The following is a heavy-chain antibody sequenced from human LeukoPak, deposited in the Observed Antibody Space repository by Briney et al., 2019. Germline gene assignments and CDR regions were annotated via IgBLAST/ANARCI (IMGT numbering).Heavy chain of an antibody. CDR3: ARDPGYYDSTPLAFDI. D-gene: IGHD3-22*01. CDR1: GGSISSGGYY. V-gene: IGHV4-31*03. Sequence: SQTLSLTCTVSGGSISSGGYYWSWIRQHPGMGLVWIGYIYYSASTYYNPSLKSRVTISVDTSKNQFSLKLSSVTAADTAVYYCARDPGYYDSTPLAFDIWGQGTMVTVSS. CDR2: IYYSAST. J-gene: IGHJ3*02.